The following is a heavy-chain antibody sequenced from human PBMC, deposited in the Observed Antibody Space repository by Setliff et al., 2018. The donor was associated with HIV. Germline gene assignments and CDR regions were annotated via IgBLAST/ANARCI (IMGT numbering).Heavy chain of an antibody. CDR1: GGTFSSYA. Sequence: ASVKVSCKASGGTFSSYAISWVRQAPGRGLEWMGRINPNSGGTNYAQKFQGRVTMTRDTSISTAYMELSRLRSDDTAVYYCARGPRCTNGVCYYYFDYRGQGTLVTAPQ. J-gene: IGHJ4*02. CDR2: INPNSGGT. V-gene: IGHV1-2*06. D-gene: IGHD2-8*01. CDR3: ARGPRCTNGVCYYYFDY.